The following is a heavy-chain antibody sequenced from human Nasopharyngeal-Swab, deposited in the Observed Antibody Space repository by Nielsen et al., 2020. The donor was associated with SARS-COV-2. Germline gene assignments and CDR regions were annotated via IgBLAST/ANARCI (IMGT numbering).Heavy chain of an antibody. CDR2: INHNGTKR. Sequence: GGSLRLSCEASGFVFTTYWMTWVRHTPGKGLEWVANINHNGTKRNYVTSVKGRFTISRNDAENSLFLQMNSLRIDDTGVYYCARDQGTTMTSYAFDVWGVGTSVTVSS. V-gene: IGHV3-7*01. CDR1: GFVFTTYW. D-gene: IGHD4-17*01. CDR3: ARDQGTTMTSYAFDV. J-gene: IGHJ3*01.